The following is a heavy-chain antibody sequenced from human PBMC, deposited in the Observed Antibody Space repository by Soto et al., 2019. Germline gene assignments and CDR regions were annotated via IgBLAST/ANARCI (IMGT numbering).Heavy chain of an antibody. CDR1: GGSISSGGYF. J-gene: IGHJ4*02. D-gene: IGHD6-13*01. V-gene: IGHV4-31*03. CDR2: IYYSGRT. Sequence: VQLQESGPGLVKPSQTLSLTCTVSGGSISSGGYFWSWIRQHPGKGLEWIGNIYYSGRTNYNPSLESRVAISVDTSKNQFPLKVSSVTAADTAMYYCARFAKEEHPKVEPWYAFDFWGQGTLVTVSS. CDR3: ARFAKEEHPKVEPWYAFDF.